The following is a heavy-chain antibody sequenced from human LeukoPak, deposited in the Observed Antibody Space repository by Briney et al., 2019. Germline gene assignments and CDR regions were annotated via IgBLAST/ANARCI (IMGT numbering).Heavy chain of an antibody. CDR1: GFTFSRYW. D-gene: IGHD6-13*01. V-gene: IGHV3-7*01. Sequence: GGSLRLSCAASGFTFSRYWMSWVRQAPGKGLEWVANIKQDGSKKYYVDSVRGRFTISRDNAKISLYLQMNSLRAEDTAAYYCARSAGSSGWYEGYYFDYWGQGTLVTVSS. CDR3: ARSAGSSGWYEGYYFDY. J-gene: IGHJ4*02. CDR2: IKQDGSKK.